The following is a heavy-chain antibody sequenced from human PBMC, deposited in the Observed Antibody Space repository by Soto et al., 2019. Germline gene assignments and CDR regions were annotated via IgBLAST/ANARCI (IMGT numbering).Heavy chain of an antibody. V-gene: IGHV3-23*01. J-gene: IGHJ4*02. D-gene: IGHD3-16*01. Sequence: GGSLRLSCAASGFTFSSYAMSWVRQAPGKGLEWVSAISGSGGSTYYADSVKGRFTISRDNSKNTLYQQMNSLRAEDTAVYYCAPRGGSNFLDYWGQGTLVTVSS. CDR2: ISGSGGST. CDR3: APRGGSNFLDY. CDR1: GFTFSSYA.